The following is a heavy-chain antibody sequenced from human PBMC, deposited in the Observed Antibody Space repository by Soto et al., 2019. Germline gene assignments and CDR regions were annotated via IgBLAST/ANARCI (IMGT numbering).Heavy chain of an antibody. J-gene: IGHJ5*02. CDR2: INPNSGVT. CDR3: ARGGGTILAPLP. V-gene: IGHV1-2*02. CDR1: GYTFTGYF. D-gene: IGHD2-2*01. Sequence: ASVKVSCKASGYTFTGYFIHWVRQAPGEGLEWVGYINPNSGVTKYAPRFLGRVTITRDTSIRTAYMDLNNLRSDDTAVYFCARGGGTILAPLPSGPGTPVTVSS.